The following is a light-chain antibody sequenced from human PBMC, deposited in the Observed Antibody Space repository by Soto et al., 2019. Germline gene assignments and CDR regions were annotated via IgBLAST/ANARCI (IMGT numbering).Light chain of an antibody. V-gene: IGKV1-5*03. CDR3: QQYTSYPWT. CDR2: KAS. Sequence: DIQMTQSPSTLSASVGDRVTITCRASQSISSWLAWYQQKPGKAPKLLIYKASSLDSGVPSRFSGSGSGTEFTLTISSLQPDDFATYYCQQYTSYPWTFCQGTKVEIK. J-gene: IGKJ1*01. CDR1: QSISSW.